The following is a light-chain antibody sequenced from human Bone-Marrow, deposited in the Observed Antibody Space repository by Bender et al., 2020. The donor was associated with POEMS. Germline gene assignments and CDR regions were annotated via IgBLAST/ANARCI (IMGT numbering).Light chain of an antibody. J-gene: IGLJ2*01. CDR3: QAWDNSSVI. CDR2: QDT. Sequence: SYELTQPPSVSVSPGQTASITCSGDDLGDKYVAWYQQKPGQSPVLVIYQDTKRPSGIPERFSGSNSGNTATLTISGTQAMDEADYYCQAWDNSSVIFGGGTKLTVL. CDR1: DLGDKY. V-gene: IGLV3-1*01.